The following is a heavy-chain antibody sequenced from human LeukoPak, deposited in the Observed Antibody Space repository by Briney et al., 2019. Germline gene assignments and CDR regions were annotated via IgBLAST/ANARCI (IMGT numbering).Heavy chain of an antibody. D-gene: IGHD2-21*02. CDR1: GFIFSNYV. J-gene: IGHJ4*01. Sequence: PGRSLRLSCAASGFIFSNYVMHWVRQAPGKGLEWVSSIAGSSGYISYADSVKGRFTISRDNAKKSLYLQMTSLTAEDTAVYYCARDRGAYCGGDCYLGFDYWGRGTLVTVSS. CDR2: IAGSSGYI. V-gene: IGHV3-21*01. CDR3: ARDRGAYCGGDCYLGFDY.